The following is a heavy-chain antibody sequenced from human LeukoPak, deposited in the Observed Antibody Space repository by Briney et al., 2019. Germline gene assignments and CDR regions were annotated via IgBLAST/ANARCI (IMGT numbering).Heavy chain of an antibody. CDR1: GYTFTSYG. CDR3: ARGGGSGSYYSNPNRNYYYYMDV. D-gene: IGHD3-10*01. CDR2: ISAYNANT. V-gene: IGHV1-18*01. J-gene: IGHJ6*03. Sequence: ASVKVSCKASGYTFTSYGISWVRQAPGQGLEWMGWISAYNANTKYAQKLQGRVTMTTDTSTSTAYMELRSLRSDDTAVYYCARGGGSGSYYSNPNRNYYYYMDVWGKGTTVTISS.